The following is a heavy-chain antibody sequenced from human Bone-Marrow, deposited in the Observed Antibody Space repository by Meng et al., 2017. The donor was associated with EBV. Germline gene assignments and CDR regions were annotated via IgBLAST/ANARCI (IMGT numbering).Heavy chain of an antibody. V-gene: IGHV3-11*01. CDR3: ARDKLGGSYYFDY. D-gene: IGHD1-26*01. J-gene: IGHJ4*02. CDR2: ISSSGSTI. Sequence: QGELVECGGGLVKPGGSLRLSCPASGFTFSDYYMSWIRQAPGKGLEWVSYISSSGSTIYYADSVKGRFTISRDNAKNSLYLQMNSLRAEDTAVYYCARDKLGGSYYFDYWGQGTLVTVSS. CDR1: GFTFSDYY.